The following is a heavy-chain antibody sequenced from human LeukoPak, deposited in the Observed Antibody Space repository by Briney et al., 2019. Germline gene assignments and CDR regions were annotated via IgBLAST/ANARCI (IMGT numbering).Heavy chain of an antibody. J-gene: IGHJ4*02. V-gene: IGHV3-48*01. CDR2: ITGSSSTI. CDR1: GFTFSSFS. D-gene: IGHD2-2*01. Sequence: PGGSLRLSCAASGFTFSSFSMNWVRQAPGKGLEGVSFITGSSSTIYYADSVKGRFTISRDNAKNSLYLQMNSLRAEDTAVYYCASCSSTNCYWGQGTLVTVSS. CDR3: ASCSSTNCY.